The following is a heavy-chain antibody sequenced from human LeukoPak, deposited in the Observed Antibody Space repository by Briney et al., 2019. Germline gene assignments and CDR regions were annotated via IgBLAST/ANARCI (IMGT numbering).Heavy chain of an antibody. CDR2: IKQDGSEK. D-gene: IGHD6-13*01. V-gene: IGHV3-7*01. J-gene: IGHJ4*02. Sequence: GGSLRLSCAASGFTLSSYWMSWVRQAPGKGLEWVANIKQDGSEKYYVDSVKGRFTISRDNAKNSLYLQMNSLRAEDTAVYYCASTTAGFDYWGQGTLVTVSS. CDR1: GFTLSSYW. CDR3: ASTTAGFDY.